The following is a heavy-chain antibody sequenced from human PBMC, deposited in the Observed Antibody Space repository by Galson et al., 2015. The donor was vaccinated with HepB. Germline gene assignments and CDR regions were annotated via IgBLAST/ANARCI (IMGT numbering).Heavy chain of an antibody. D-gene: IGHD2-15*01. CDR2: IIPILGIA. CDR1: GGTFSSYA. CDR3: AREGRYCSGGSCPYRGLHYYYGMDV. J-gene: IGHJ6*02. V-gene: IGHV1-69*04. Sequence: SVKVSCKASGGTFSSYAISWVRQAPGQGLEWMGRIIPILGIANYAQKFQGRVTIIADKSTSTAYMELSSLRSEDTAVYYCAREGRYCSGGSCPYRGLHYYYGMDVWGQGTTVTVSS.